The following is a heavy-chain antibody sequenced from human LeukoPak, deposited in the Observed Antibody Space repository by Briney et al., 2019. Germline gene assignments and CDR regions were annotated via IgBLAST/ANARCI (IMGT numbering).Heavy chain of an antibody. CDR3: ARERYGDLDY. V-gene: IGHV3-48*01. J-gene: IGHJ4*02. CDR2: ISSSSSTI. CDR1: GFTFSSYS. Sequence: GGSLRLSCAASGFTFSSYSMNWVRQAPGKGREWVSYISSSSSTIYYADSVKGRFTISRDNAKNSLYLQMNSLRAEETAVYYCARERYGDLDYWAQGPLVTVSS. D-gene: IGHD4-17*01.